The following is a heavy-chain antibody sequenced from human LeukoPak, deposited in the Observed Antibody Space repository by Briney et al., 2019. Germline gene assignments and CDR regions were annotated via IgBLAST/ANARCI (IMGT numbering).Heavy chain of an antibody. V-gene: IGHV3-23*01. Sequence: GGSLRLSCAASGFTLSACGMTWVRQAPGKGLWWVSPTLVGAEVPFYADSLKGRFTISRDNSTSTRYLYMKTARAADTAVYYSARRGPGGRKSRKDFFTYWGERTLV. D-gene: IGHD2-15*01. CDR2: TLVGAEVP. CDR1: GFTLSACG. J-gene: IGHJ4*02. CDR3: ARRGPGGRKSRKDFFTY.